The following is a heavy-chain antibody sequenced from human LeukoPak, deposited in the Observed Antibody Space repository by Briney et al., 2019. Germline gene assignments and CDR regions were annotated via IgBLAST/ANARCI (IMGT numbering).Heavy chain of an antibody. Sequence: GTSLRLSCGASGLTFSNYGMHWARHAPGKGLDWVPVISYDGSKKYYAEPAKGRFAISRENYKSTLFLQMNSLRPEDTAVYYCAKDRAGGANSYYLDNWGQGTLVTVSS. J-gene: IGHJ4*02. D-gene: IGHD2-21*01. V-gene: IGHV3-30*18. CDR1: GLTFSNYG. CDR2: ISYDGSKK. CDR3: AKDRAGGANSYYLDN.